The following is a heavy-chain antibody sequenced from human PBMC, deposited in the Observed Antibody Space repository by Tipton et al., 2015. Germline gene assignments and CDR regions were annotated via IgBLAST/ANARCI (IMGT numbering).Heavy chain of an antibody. J-gene: IGHJ4*02. CDR2: IYYSGST. V-gene: IGHV4-39*01. Sequence: TLSLTCTVSGGSISSSSYYCGWIRQPPGKGLEWIGSIYYSGSTYYNPSLKSRVTISVDTSKNQFSLQLNSVTPDDTAVYYCARGPAPLDYWGQGILVTVSS. CDR1: GGSISSSSYY. D-gene: IGHD2-2*01. CDR3: ARGPAPLDY.